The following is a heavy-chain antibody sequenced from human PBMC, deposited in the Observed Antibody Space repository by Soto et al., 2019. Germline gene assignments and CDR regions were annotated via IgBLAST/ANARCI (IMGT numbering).Heavy chain of an antibody. Sequence: GGSLRLSCAASGFIFSSYGMHWVRQAPGKGLEWVAVISYDGSNKYYADSVKGRFTISRDNSKNTLYLQMHSLRADDTAVYYCARDRIAVAGNPEYFQHWGQGTLVTVSS. D-gene: IGHD6-19*01. CDR1: GFIFSSYG. V-gene: IGHV3-30*03. J-gene: IGHJ1*01. CDR3: ARDRIAVAGNPEYFQH. CDR2: ISYDGSNK.